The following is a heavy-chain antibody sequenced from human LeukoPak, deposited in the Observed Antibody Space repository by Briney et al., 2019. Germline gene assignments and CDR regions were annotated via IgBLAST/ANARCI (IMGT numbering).Heavy chain of an antibody. V-gene: IGHV1-2*02. CDR1: GYSFTDYY. D-gene: IGHD6-19*01. CDR3: ARGEPMAVAGIIPDY. CDR2: INPNSGGT. Sequence: ASVKVSCKASGYSFTDYYMHWVQQAPGQGLEWMGWINPNSGGTNYAQKFQGRVTMTRDTSVSTAYMELSRLRSDDTAVYFCARGEPMAVAGIIPDYWGQGTLVTVSS. J-gene: IGHJ4*02.